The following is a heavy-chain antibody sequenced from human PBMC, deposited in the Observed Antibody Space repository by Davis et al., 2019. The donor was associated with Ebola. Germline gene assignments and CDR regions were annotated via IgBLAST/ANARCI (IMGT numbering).Heavy chain of an antibody. Sequence: GESLKISCAASGFTFSSYWMHWVRQAPGKGLVWVSRINSDGSSTSYADSVKGRFTISRDNAKNTLYLQMNSLRAEDTAVYYCARAEAGYSSGWISRGGRNYYYGMDVWGQGTTVTVSS. CDR2: INSDGSST. CDR3: ARAEAGYSSGWISRGGRNYYYGMDV. V-gene: IGHV3-74*01. J-gene: IGHJ6*02. CDR1: GFTFSSYW. D-gene: IGHD6-19*01.